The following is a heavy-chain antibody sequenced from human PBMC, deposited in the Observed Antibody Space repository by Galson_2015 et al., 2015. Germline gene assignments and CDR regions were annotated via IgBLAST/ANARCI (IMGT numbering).Heavy chain of an antibody. CDR3: ARGLSRAGAYSDAFDI. Sequence: SLRLSCATSGFIFSSYEMNWVRQAPGKGLEWVSYISSSGSTIHYADSVKDRFTISRDNAKTSLYLQMSSLRVEDTAVYYCARGLSRAGAYSDAFDI. J-gene: IGHJ3*02. V-gene: IGHV3-48*03. CDR1: GFIFSSYE. CDR2: ISSSGSTI. D-gene: IGHD2-15*01.